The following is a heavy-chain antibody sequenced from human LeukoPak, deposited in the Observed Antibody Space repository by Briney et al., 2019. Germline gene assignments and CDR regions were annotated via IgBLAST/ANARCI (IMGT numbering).Heavy chain of an antibody. J-gene: IGHJ4*02. V-gene: IGHV3-21*04. CDR3: ARGSPHYGDYLDY. CDR1: GFTFSSYS. D-gene: IGHD4-17*01. Sequence: PGGSLRLSCAASGFTFSSYSMNWVRQAPGKGLEWVSSISSSGSTIYYADSVKGRFTISRDNAKNSLYLQMNSLRAEDTAVYYCARGSPHYGDYLDYWGQGTLVTVSS. CDR2: ISSSGSTI.